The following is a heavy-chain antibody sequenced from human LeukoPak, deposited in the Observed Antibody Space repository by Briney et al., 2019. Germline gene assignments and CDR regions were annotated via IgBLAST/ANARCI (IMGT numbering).Heavy chain of an antibody. D-gene: IGHD1/OR15-1a*01. J-gene: IGHJ4*02. CDR2: ISAYNGIT. Sequence: ASVKVSCKASGYTSTNYGISWVRQAPGQGLEWMGWISAYNGITNYAQMLQGRVTMTTDTSTTTAYMELRSLTSDDTAVYYCAGKPIINNAWYYFDCWGQGILVAVSS. V-gene: IGHV1-18*01. CDR1: GYTSTNYG. CDR3: AGKPIINNAWYYFDC.